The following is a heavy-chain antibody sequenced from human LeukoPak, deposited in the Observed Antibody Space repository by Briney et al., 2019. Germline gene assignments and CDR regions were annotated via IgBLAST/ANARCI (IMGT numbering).Heavy chain of an antibody. Sequence: GASVKVSCKASGYTLTSYGISWVRQAPGQGLEWMGWINPNSGGTNYAQKFQGRVTMTRDTSISTAYMELSSLRSDDTAVYYCARDVGEYCSSTNCYASHYWGQGTLVTVSS. V-gene: IGHV1-2*02. D-gene: IGHD2-2*01. CDR3: ARDVGEYCSSTNCYASHY. CDR1: GYTLTSYG. J-gene: IGHJ4*02. CDR2: INPNSGGT.